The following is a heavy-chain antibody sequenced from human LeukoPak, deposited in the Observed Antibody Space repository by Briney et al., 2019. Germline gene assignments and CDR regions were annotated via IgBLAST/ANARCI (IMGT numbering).Heavy chain of an antibody. J-gene: IGHJ4*02. D-gene: IGHD4-23*01. CDR1: GGSINSYY. CDR3: ARGGKATVVTM. V-gene: IGHV4-4*07. Sequence: SEILSLTCTVSGGSINSYYWSWIRQPAGKGLEWIGRIYSSGSTNYNPSLKSRVSMSVDTSKNQFSLKLTSVTAADTAVYYCARGGKATVVTMWGQGILVTVSS. CDR2: IYSSGST.